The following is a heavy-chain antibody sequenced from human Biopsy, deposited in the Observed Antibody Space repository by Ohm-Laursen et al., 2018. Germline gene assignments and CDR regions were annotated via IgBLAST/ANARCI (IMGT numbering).Heavy chain of an antibody. J-gene: IGHJ3*01. D-gene: IGHD3-16*02. CDR3: TRDIMNTIAGLVARSDVFDV. V-gene: IGHV1-2*02. CDR1: GYTVNDYF. CDR2: VSPNSGGT. Sequence: SVKVSCKASGYTVNDYFLHWLRQAPGQGPEWMGLVSPNSGGTNYAQKFQGRVSMTTDTSAATVYMELSSLTSDDTAVYYCTRDIMNTIAGLVARSDVFDVWGQGTMVTVSS.